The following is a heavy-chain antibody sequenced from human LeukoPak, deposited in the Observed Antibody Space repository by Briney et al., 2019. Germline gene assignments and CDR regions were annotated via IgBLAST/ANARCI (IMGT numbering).Heavy chain of an antibody. CDR1: GFTFSSYG. CDR3: ARDPQGYYFDY. CDR2: IWYDGSNK. Sequence: GGSLRLSCAASGFTFSSYGMHWVRQAPGNGLEWVAVIWYDGSNKYYADSVKGRFTISRDNSKNTLYLQMNSLRAEDTAVYYCARDPQGYYFDYWGQGTLVTVSS. V-gene: IGHV3-33*01. J-gene: IGHJ4*02.